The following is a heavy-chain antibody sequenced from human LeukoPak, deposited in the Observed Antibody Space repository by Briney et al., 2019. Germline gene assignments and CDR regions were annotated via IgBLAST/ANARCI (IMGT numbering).Heavy chain of an antibody. CDR2: ISNSGGST. D-gene: IGHD3-10*01. CDR3: AKTPTSTIGVPFDY. Sequence: PGGSLRLSCAASGFTFSSYAMNWVRQAPGKGLAWVSGISNSGGSTYYADSVKGRFTISRDNSKNTLYLQMNSLRAEDTAVYYCAKTPTSTIGVPFDYWGQGTLVTVSS. J-gene: IGHJ4*02. V-gene: IGHV3-23*01. CDR1: GFTFSSYA.